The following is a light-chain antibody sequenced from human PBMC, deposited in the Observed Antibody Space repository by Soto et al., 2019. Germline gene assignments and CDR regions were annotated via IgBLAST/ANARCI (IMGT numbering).Light chain of an antibody. CDR2: AAS. V-gene: IGKV1-8*01. Sequence: AIRMTQSPSSLSASTGDRVTITCRASQGISSYLAWYQQKPGKAPKLLIYAASTLQSGVPSRFSGSGSGTDCTLTISCLQSEDFATYYCEQYYSYLWTFGQGTKVDIK. CDR1: QGISSY. CDR3: EQYYSYLWT. J-gene: IGKJ1*01.